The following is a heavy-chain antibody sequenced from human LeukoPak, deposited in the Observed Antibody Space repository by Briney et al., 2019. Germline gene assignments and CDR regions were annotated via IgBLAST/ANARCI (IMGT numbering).Heavy chain of an antibody. CDR1: GGSFSGYY. V-gene: IGHV4-34*01. D-gene: IGHD2-8*01. CDR2: INHSGST. CDR3: ARGAGYCTNGVCRTFYMDV. Sequence: PSETLSLTCAVYGGSFSGYYWSWLRQPPGKGLEWIGEINHSGSTNYNPSLKSRVTISVDTSKNQFSLTLSSVTAADTAVYYCARGAGYCTNGVCRTFYMDVWGKGTTVTVSS. J-gene: IGHJ6*03.